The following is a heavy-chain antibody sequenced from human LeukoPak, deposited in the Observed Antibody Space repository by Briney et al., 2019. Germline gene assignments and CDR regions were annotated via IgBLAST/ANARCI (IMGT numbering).Heavy chain of an antibody. D-gene: IGHD3-3*01. V-gene: IGHV4-30-2*01. CDR2: ILHSGST. CDR3: ARTRDFWSGYFDY. CDR1: GVSITSDTYC. Sequence: PSQTLYITCDASGVSITSDTYCWSWIRQPPGKGLEWIGYILHSGSTYYNPSLKSRVTISIDTSKSQFSLKLSSVTAADTAVYYCARTRDFWSGYFDYWGQGTLVTVSS. J-gene: IGHJ4*02.